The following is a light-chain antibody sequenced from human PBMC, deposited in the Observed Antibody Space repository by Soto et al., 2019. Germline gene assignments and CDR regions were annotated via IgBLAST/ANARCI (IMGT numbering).Light chain of an antibody. CDR2: DVS. J-gene: IGLJ2*01. CDR3: SSYTSSSVV. V-gene: IGLV2-14*01. Sequence: QSALTQPAYVSGSPGQSITISCTGTSSDVGGYNYVSWYQQHPGKAPKRMIYDVSNRPSGVSNRFSGSKSGNTASLTISGLQAEDEADYYCSSYTSSSVVFGGGTKLTVL. CDR1: SSDVGGYNY.